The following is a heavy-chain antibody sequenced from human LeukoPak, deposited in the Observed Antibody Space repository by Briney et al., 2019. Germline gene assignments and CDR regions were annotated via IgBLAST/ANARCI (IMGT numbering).Heavy chain of an antibody. J-gene: IGHJ4*02. CDR2: IKSKTDGGTT. CDR1: GFTFNNAW. D-gene: IGHD3-22*01. V-gene: IGHV3-15*01. Sequence: GGSLRLSCAASGFTFNNAWMSWVCQAPGKGLEWVGRIKSKTDGGTTDYAAPVKGRFTISRDDSKNTLYLQMNSLKPEDTAVYYCITFSMIVVVITDCGQGTLVTVSS. CDR3: ITFSMIVVVITD.